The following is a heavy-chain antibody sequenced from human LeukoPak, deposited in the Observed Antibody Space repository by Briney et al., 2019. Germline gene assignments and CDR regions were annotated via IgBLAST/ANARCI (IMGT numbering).Heavy chain of an antibody. J-gene: IGHJ4*02. Sequence: GGSLRLSCAGSGFTFGGYGMHWFRQTPGKGLEWVAVIAYDGSRAFYADSVKGRFTISRDDSKNTMSVQMDDLRAEDTAVYYCTRYNNDHFDYWGQGTLVTVSS. CDR1: GFTFGGYG. V-gene: IGHV3-33*01. CDR2: IAYDGSRA. D-gene: IGHD1-14*01. CDR3: TRYNNDHFDY.